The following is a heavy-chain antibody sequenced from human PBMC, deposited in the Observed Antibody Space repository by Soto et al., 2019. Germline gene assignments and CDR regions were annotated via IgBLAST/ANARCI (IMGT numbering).Heavy chain of an antibody. CDR1: GFTFSSYA. V-gene: IGHV3-23*01. J-gene: IGHJ3*02. Sequence: EVQLLESGGGLVQPGGSLRLSCAASGFTFSSYAMSWVRQAPGQGLEWVSAISGSGGSTYYADSVKGRFTISRDNSKNTLYLQMNSLRAEDTAVYYCAKDGGSVAGTIGAFDIWGQGTMVTVSS. CDR3: AKDGGSVAGTIGAFDI. D-gene: IGHD6-19*01. CDR2: ISGSGGST.